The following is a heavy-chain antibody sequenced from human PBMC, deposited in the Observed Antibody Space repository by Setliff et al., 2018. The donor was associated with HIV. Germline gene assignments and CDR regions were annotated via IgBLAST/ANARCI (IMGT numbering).Heavy chain of an antibody. V-gene: IGHV4-4*08. D-gene: IGHD3-10*01. Sequence: SETLSLTCTVSGGSISNYYWSWIRQPPGKGLEWIGYIYPIGSPDFPSGNTVYNPSFRSRVTLSLDTSKNQFSLKLTSVTAADAAVYYCTGDYNSGSHRFDYWGQGTPVTVSS. CDR2: IYPIGSPDFPSGNT. J-gene: IGHJ4*02. CDR1: GGSISNYY. CDR3: TGDYNSGSHRFDY.